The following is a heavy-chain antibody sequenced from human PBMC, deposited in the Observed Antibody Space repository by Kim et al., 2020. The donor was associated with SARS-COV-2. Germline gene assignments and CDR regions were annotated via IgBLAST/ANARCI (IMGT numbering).Heavy chain of an antibody. CDR3: ARVSYSGYDYLSFDY. Sequence: ASVKVSCKASGYTFTSYGISWVRQAPGQGLEWMGWISAYNGNTNYAQKLQGRVTMTTDTSTSTAYMELRSLRSDDTAVYYCARVSYSGYDYLSFDYWGQGTLVTVSS. D-gene: IGHD5-12*01. J-gene: IGHJ4*02. CDR1: GYTFTSYG. V-gene: IGHV1-18*01. CDR2: ISAYNGNT.